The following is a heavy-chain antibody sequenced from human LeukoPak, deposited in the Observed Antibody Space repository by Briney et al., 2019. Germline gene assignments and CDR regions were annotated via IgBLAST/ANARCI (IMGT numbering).Heavy chain of an antibody. CDR2: IRYDGSNK. J-gene: IGHJ4*02. Sequence: GGSLRLSCAVSGVKFSGYGMHWVRQAPGKGLEWVAFIRYDGSNKYYADSVKGRFTISRDNSKNTLYLQMNSLRAEDTAVYYCAKDQVFGVALDYWGQGTLVTVSS. CDR3: AKDQVFGVALDY. V-gene: IGHV3-30*02. D-gene: IGHD3-3*01. CDR1: GVKFSGYG.